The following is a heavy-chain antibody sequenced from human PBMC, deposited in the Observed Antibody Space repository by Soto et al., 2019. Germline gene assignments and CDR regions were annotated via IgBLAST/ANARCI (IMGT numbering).Heavy chain of an antibody. D-gene: IGHD2-2*01. CDR1: GFTSSSYA. CDR3: ARVSGYCSSTSCYGGDTGMDV. Sequence: PRLSCAASGFTSSSYAMHWVRQAPGKGLEWVAVISYDGSNKYYADSVKGRFTISRDNAKNTLYLQMNSLRAEDTAVYYCARVSGYCSSTSCYGGDTGMDVWGQGTTVTVSS. CDR2: ISYDGSNK. J-gene: IGHJ6*02. V-gene: IGHV3-30-3*01.